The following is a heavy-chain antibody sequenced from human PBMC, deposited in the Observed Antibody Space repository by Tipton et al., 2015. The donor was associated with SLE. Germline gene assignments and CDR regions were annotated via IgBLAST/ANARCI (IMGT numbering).Heavy chain of an antibody. CDR2: VSHSRST. CDR3: ASRWGGYAGFDL. V-gene: IGHV4-34*01. Sequence: WSWVRQPPGKGLEWIGEVSHSRSTNYNPSLKSRGTISLDTSNHQFSLRLSSVTAADTAVYYCASRWGGYAGFDLWGRGPLVTVSS. D-gene: IGHD5-12*01. J-gene: IGHJ2*01.